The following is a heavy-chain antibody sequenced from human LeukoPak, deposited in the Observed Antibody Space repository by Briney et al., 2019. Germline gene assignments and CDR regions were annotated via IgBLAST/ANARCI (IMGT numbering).Heavy chain of an antibody. V-gene: IGHV3-30*04. CDR3: ATDDYGAFDY. J-gene: IGHJ4*02. CDR1: GFTFSNYA. D-gene: IGHD4/OR15-4a*01. CDR2: ISYDGSNK. Sequence: GGSLRLSCAASGFTFSNYAMHWVRQAPGKGLEWVAVISYDGSNKYYADSVKGRFTISRDNSKNTLYLQMHSLRAEDTAVYYCATDDYGAFDYWGQGTLVTVSS.